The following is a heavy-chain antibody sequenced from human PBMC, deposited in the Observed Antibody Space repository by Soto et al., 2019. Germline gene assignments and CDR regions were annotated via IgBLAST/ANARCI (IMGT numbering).Heavy chain of an antibody. CDR1: GGSISSYY. J-gene: IGHJ3*02. Sequence: QVQLQESGPGLVKPSETLSLTCTVSGGSISSYYWSWIRQPPGKGLEWIGYIYYSGSTNYNPSLKSRVTISVDTSKNQFSLKLRSVTAADTAVYYCARFEVHDAFDIWGQGTMVTVSS. CDR2: IYYSGST. V-gene: IGHV4-59*01. CDR3: ARFEVHDAFDI.